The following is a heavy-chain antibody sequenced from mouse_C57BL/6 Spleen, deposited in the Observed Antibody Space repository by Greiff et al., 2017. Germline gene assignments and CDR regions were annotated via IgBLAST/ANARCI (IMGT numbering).Heavy chain of an antibody. Sequence: EVHLVESEGGLVQPGSSMKLSCTASGFTFSDYYMAWVRQVPEKGLEWVANINYDGSSTYYLDSLKSRFIISRDNAKNILYLQMSSLKSEDTATYYCAREEYYGSSVWYFDVWGTGTTVTVSS. CDR3: AREEYYGSSVWYFDV. CDR1: GFTFSDYY. CDR2: INYDGSST. D-gene: IGHD1-1*01. V-gene: IGHV5-16*01. J-gene: IGHJ1*03.